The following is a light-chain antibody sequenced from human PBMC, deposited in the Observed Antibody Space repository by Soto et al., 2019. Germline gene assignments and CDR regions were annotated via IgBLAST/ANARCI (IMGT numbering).Light chain of an antibody. Sequence: EIVMTQSPATLSVSPGERATLSCRASQSVSSNLAWYQQKPGQAPRLLIYGASARATGFPARFSGSGSGTDFTLTITSLQSEDFAVYYCQQYNNWPITFGQGTRLEMK. CDR1: QSVSSN. J-gene: IGKJ5*01. V-gene: IGKV3-15*01. CDR2: GAS. CDR3: QQYNNWPIT.